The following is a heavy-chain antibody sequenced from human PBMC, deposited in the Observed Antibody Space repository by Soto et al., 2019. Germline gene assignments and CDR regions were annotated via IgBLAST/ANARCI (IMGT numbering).Heavy chain of an antibody. CDR3: ATDLNWENF. Sequence: GGSLRLSCAASGFTFSTYTMYWVRQAPGKGLEWVAGLSNNGINTDYADSVKGRFTISRDNTENSLYLQMNSLRDEDTDVYSCATDLNWENFWGQGTLVTVSS. V-gene: IGHV3-30-3*01. CDR2: LSNNGINT. D-gene: IGHD1-26*01. CDR1: GFTFSTYT. J-gene: IGHJ4*02.